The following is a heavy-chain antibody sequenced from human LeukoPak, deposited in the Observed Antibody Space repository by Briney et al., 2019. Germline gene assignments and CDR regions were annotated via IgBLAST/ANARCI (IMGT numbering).Heavy chain of an antibody. CDR3: ARGPYYDSSGYYYFGDLDI. J-gene: IGHJ3*02. D-gene: IGHD3-22*01. V-gene: IGHV4-31*03. Sequence: SETLSLTCTVSGGSISSGGYYWSWIRQHPGKGLEWIGYIYYSGSTYYNPSLKSRVTILVDTSKNQFSLKLSSVTAADTAVYYCARGPYYDSSGYYYFGDLDIWGQGTMVTVSS. CDR1: GGSISSGGYY. CDR2: IYYSGST.